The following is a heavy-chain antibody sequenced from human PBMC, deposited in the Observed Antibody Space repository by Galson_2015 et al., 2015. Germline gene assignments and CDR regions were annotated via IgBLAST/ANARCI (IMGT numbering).Heavy chain of an antibody. Sequence: QSGAEVKKPGESLRISCKGSGYTFTNYWIGWVRQMPGKCLEWMGIIYPGDSDTSYSPSFQGLVTISADKSITTAYLQWFNLKASATDMYYCAKALRSSAWVGDPDISGPGTQATASS. CDR1: GYTFTNYW. J-gene: IGHJ3*02. CDR3: AKALRSSAWVGDPDI. CDR2: IYPGDSDT. D-gene: IGHD3-16*01. V-gene: IGHV5-51*01.